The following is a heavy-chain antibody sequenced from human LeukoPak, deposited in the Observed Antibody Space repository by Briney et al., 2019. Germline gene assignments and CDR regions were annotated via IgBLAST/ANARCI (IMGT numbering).Heavy chain of an antibody. V-gene: IGHV4-59*08. J-gene: IGHJ3*01. CDR1: GGSISSYY. CDR2: ISYTGNT. CDR3: ASQSSGFFLDAFDV. D-gene: IGHD6-19*01. Sequence: PSETLSLTCAVSGGSISSYYWSWIRQPPGKGLAWTGYISYTGNTKYNPSLKSRLTISIDTSNNQFSLRLSSVTAADTAVYYCASQSSGFFLDAFDVWGQGTLVTVSS.